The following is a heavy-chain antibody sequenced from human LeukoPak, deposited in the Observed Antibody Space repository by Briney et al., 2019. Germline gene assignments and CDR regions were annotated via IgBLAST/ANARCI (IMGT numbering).Heavy chain of an antibody. CDR1: GYTLTGYY. D-gene: IGHD1-26*01. CDR2: INPSGGST. Sequence: SVKVSCKASGYTLTGYYIHRVRQAPGQGLEWVGIINPSGGSTSYAQKFQGRVTMTRDTSTSTVYMELSSLRSEDTAVYYCARDPLPSGSYYEGYFDYWGQGTLVTVSS. V-gene: IGHV1-46*01. J-gene: IGHJ4*02. CDR3: ARDPLPSGSYYEGYFDY.